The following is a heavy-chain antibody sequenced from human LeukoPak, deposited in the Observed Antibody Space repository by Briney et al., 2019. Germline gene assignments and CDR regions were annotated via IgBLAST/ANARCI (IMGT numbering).Heavy chain of an antibody. D-gene: IGHD3-10*01. V-gene: IGHV4-59*01. J-gene: IGHJ5*02. CDR3: ARFALVRGVAPSTNWFDP. CDR1: GGSISSYY. CDR2: IYYSGST. Sequence: SETLSLTCTVSGGSISSYYWSWIRQPPGKGLEWIGYIYYSGSTNYNPSLKSRVTISVDTSKNQFSLKLSSMTAADTAVYYCARFALVRGVAPSTNWFDPWGQGTLVTVSS.